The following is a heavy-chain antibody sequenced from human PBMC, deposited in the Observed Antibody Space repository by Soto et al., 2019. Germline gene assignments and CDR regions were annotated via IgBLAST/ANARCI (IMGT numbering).Heavy chain of an antibody. J-gene: IGHJ6*02. CDR2: ISYDGSNK. CDR1: GFTFSSYG. Sequence: QVQLVESGGGVVQPGRSLRLSCAASGFTFSSYGMHWVRQAPGKGLEWVAVISYDGSNKYYADSVKGRFTISRDNSKNTLYRQMNSLRAEETAVYYCAKELQYYDFWRGYYTWYYYGMDVWGQGTTVTVSS. CDR3: AKELQYYDFWRGYYTWYYYGMDV. D-gene: IGHD3-3*01. V-gene: IGHV3-30*18.